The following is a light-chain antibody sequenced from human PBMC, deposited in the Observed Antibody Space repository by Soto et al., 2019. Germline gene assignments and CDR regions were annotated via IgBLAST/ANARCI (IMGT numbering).Light chain of an antibody. CDR3: QQRSNWPLT. J-gene: IGKJ4*01. CDR2: GAS. Sequence: EIVLTQSPGTLSLSPGEGATLSCRASQSVSSSYLSWYQQKPGQAPRLLIYGASIRATGIPDRFSGSGSGTDFTLTISRLEPEDFGLYYCQQRSNWPLTFGGGTKVEI. CDR1: QSVSSSY. V-gene: IGKV3D-20*02.